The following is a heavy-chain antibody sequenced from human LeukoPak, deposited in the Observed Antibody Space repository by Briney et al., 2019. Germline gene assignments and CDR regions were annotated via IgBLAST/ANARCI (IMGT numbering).Heavy chain of an antibody. CDR1: GYSISSGYY. CDR3: AREASEADYYFDY. D-gene: IGHD3-3*01. CDR2: IYHSGST. V-gene: IGHV4-38-2*02. J-gene: IGHJ4*02. Sequence: SETLSLTCAVSGYSISSGYYWGWIRQPPGKGLEWIGSIYHSGSTYYNPSLKSRVTISVDTSKNQFSLKLTSVTAADTAVYYCAREASEADYYFDYWGQGTLVTVSS.